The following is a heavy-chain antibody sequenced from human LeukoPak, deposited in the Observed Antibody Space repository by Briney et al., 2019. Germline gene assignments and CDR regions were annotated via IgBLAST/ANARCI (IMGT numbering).Heavy chain of an antibody. J-gene: IGHJ4*02. CDR2: INHSGST. Sequence: SETLSLTCAVYGGSFSGYYWSWIRQPPGKGLEWIGEINHSGSTNYNPSLKSRVTISVDTSKNQFSLKLSSVTAADTAVYYCARGRFFGAVIIDYWGQGTLVTVSS. V-gene: IGHV4-34*01. CDR3: ARGRFFGAVIIDY. CDR1: GGSFSGYY. D-gene: IGHD3-3*01.